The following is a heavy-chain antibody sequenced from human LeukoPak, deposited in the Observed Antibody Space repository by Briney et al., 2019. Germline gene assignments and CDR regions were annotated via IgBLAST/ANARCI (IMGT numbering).Heavy chain of an antibody. V-gene: IGHV4-39*01. CDR3: ARRSHCTGGSCPPV. Sequence: SETLSLTCTVSGDSISSSHYYWLWIPQSPGQGLEWIVSIYYGGSTYSNPSLKSRVTISSDTSKNQFSLKLSSVTATDTAVYYCARRSHCTGGSCPPVWGQGTTVTVSS. D-gene: IGHD2-8*02. J-gene: IGHJ6*02. CDR1: GDSISSSHYY. CDR2: IYYGGST.